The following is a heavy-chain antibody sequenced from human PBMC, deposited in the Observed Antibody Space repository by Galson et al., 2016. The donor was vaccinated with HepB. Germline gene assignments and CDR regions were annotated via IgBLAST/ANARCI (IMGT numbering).Heavy chain of an antibody. CDR3: VKVHAYVGGSYRYTGFDY. D-gene: IGHD3-16*02. CDR1: GFIFDDYA. CDR2: ISWNSGTI. Sequence: SLRLSCAASGFIFDDYAMHWVRQAPGKGLEWVSGISWNSGTIGYADSVKGRFTISRDNAKNSLYFQMDSLRAEDTGLYYCVKVHAYVGGSYRYTGFDYWGQGTLVTVTS. V-gene: IGHV3-9*01. J-gene: IGHJ4*02.